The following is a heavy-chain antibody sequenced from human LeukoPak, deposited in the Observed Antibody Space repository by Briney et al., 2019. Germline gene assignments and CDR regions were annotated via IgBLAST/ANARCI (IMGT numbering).Heavy chain of an antibody. V-gene: IGHV4-59*01. CDR1: GGPISSYY. J-gene: IGHJ4*02. D-gene: IGHD1-26*01. CDR3: ASGGGATGYFDY. CDR2: IYYSGST. Sequence: PSETLSLTCTVSGGPISSYYWSWIRQPPGKGLEWIGYIYYSGSTNYNPSLKSRVTISVDTSKNQFSLKLSSVTAADTAVYYCASGGGATGYFDYWGQGTLVTVSS.